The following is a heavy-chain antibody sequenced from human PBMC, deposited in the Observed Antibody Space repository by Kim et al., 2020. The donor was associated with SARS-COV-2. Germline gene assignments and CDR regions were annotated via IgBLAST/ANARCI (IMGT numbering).Heavy chain of an antibody. J-gene: IGHJ4*02. CDR3: ARSGRHYYDSSGYYHDY. CDR1: GYSFTSYW. Sequence: GESLKISCKGSGYSFTSYWIGWVRQMPGKGLEWMGIIYPGDSDTRYSPSFQGQVTISADKSISTAYLQWSSLKASYTAMYYCARSGRHYYDSSGYYHDYWGQGPLVTVSS. V-gene: IGHV5-51*01. D-gene: IGHD3-22*01. CDR2: IYPGDSDT.